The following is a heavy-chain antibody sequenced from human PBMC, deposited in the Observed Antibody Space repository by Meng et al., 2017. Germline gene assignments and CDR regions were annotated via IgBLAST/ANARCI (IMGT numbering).Heavy chain of an antibody. J-gene: IGHJ1*01. D-gene: IGHD3-22*01. CDR1: GGTFSSYA. CDR2: INTNTGNP. V-gene: IGHV7-4-1*02. Sequence: ASVKVSCKASGGTFSSYAISWVRQAPGQGLEWMGGINTNTGNPTYAQGFTGRFVFSLDTSVSTAYLQISSLKAEDTAVYYCARPPRRYYDSSGYYKVAEYFQHWGQGTLVTVSS. CDR3: ARPPRRYYDSSGYYKVAEYFQH.